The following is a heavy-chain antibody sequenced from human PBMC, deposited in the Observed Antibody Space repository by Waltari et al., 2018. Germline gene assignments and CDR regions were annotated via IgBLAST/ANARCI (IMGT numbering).Heavy chain of an antibody. Sequence: EVQLVESGGGLVQPGRSLRLSCAASGFTFDDYAMHWVRQAPGKGLEWVSGISWNSGSIGYADSVKGRFTISRDNAKNSLYLQMNSLRAEDTALYYCAKALAPGYSYGCGDYWGQGTLVTVSS. D-gene: IGHD5-18*01. CDR2: ISWNSGSI. V-gene: IGHV3-9*01. CDR1: GFTFDDYA. J-gene: IGHJ4*02. CDR3: AKALAPGYSYGCGDY.